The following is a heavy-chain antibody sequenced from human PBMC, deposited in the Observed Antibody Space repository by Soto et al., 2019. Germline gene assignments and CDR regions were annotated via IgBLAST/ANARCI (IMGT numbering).Heavy chain of an antibody. D-gene: IGHD6-19*01. Sequence: PSETLSLTCAVYGGSSSGYYWSWIRQPPGKGLEWIGEINHSGSTNYNPSLKSRVTISVDTSKNQFSLKLSSVTAADTAVYYCARNKQWLPDYWGQGTLVTVSS. J-gene: IGHJ4*02. CDR1: GGSSSGYY. V-gene: IGHV4-34*01. CDR3: ARNKQWLPDY. CDR2: INHSGST.